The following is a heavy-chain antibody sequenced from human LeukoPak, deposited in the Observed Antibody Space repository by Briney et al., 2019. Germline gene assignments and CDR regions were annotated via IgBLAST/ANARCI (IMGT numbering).Heavy chain of an antibody. CDR2: ISGSGGST. D-gene: IGHD6-19*01. CDR1: GFTFSSYG. Sequence: GGSLRLSCAASGFTFSSYGMSWVRQAPGKGLEWVSAISGSGGSTYYADSVKGRFTISKDNSKNTLYLQMNSLRAEDTAVYYCAKEIAVAGTGRFDPWGQGTLVTVSS. J-gene: IGHJ5*02. CDR3: AKEIAVAGTGRFDP. V-gene: IGHV3-23*01.